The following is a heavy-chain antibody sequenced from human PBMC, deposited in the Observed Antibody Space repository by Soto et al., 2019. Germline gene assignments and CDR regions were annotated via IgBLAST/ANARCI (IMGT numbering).Heavy chain of an antibody. CDR3: GRVVEGATRHTDPDS. CDR2: VYHNGGA. V-gene: IGHV4-39*01. CDR1: GVSIHNSHSF. Sequence: SETLSLTCTVSGVSIHNSHSFWAWIIHPPGKGLQFIASVYHNGGAHYNSSLKSRVTISVDTANNQVSLRMRSLTAADTAFYYCGRVVEGATRHTDPDSWGQGVLVTVSS. D-gene: IGHD2-21*01. J-gene: IGHJ5*01.